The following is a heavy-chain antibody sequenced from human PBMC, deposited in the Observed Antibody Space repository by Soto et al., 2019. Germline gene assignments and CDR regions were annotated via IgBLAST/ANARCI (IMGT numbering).Heavy chain of an antibody. CDR3: ARVGRYSVHERGYYYYGMDV. CDR2: TRNKANSYTT. D-gene: IGHD5-12*01. J-gene: IGHJ6*02. CDR1: GFTFSDHY. Sequence: PGGSLRLSCAASGFTFSDHYMDWVRQAPGKGLEWVGRTRNKANSYTTEYAASVKGRFTISRDDSKNSLYLQMNSLKTEDTAVYYCARVGRYSVHERGYYYYGMDVWGQGTTVTVSS. V-gene: IGHV3-72*01.